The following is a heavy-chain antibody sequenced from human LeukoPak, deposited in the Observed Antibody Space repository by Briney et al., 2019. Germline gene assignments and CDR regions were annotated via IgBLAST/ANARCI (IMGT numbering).Heavy chain of an antibody. Sequence: ASVKVSCKASGYTFTGYYMHWVRQAPGQGLEWMGWINPNSGGTNYAQKFQGRVTMTRDTSISTAYMELSRLRSDDTAVYYCARALSGYYDSSGKASDALDIWGQGTMVTVSS. CDR3: ARALSGYYDSSGKASDALDI. D-gene: IGHD3-22*01. CDR1: GYTFTGYY. CDR2: INPNSGGT. J-gene: IGHJ3*02. V-gene: IGHV1-2*02.